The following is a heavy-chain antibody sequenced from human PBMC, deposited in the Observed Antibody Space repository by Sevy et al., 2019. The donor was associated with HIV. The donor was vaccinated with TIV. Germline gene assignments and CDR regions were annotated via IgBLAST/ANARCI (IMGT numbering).Heavy chain of an antibody. Sequence: SETLSLTCAVSGYSISSGYYWGWIRQPPGKGLEWIRSIYHSGSTYYNPSLKSRVTISVDTSKNQFSLKLSSVTAADTAVYYCARRPSSSWPYYFDYWGQGTLVTVSS. CDR2: IYHSGST. CDR1: GYSISSGYY. D-gene: IGHD6-13*01. CDR3: ARRPSSSWPYYFDY. J-gene: IGHJ4*02. V-gene: IGHV4-38-2*01.